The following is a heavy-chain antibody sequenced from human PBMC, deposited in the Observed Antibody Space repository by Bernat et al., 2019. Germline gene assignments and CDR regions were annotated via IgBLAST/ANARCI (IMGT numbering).Heavy chain of an antibody. CDR3: ARGYYDFWSGYFYYYYGMDV. CDR1: GGSFSGYY. V-gene: IGHV4-34*01. Sequence: QVQLHQWGAGLLKPSETLSLTCAVYGGSFSGYYWSWIRQPPGKGLEWIGEINHSGSTNYNPSLKSRVTISVDTSKNQFSLKLSSVTAADTAVYYCARGYYDFWSGYFYYYYGMDVWGQGTTVTVSS. J-gene: IGHJ6*02. D-gene: IGHD3-3*01. CDR2: INHSGST.